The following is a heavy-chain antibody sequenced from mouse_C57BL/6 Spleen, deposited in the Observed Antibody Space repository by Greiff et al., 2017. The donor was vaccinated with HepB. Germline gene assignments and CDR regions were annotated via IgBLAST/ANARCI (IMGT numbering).Heavy chain of an antibody. J-gene: IGHJ2*01. CDR3: ARGDAYDGFDY. Sequence: QVQLQQSGAELVKPGASVKMSCKASGYTFTSYWITWVKQRPGQGLEWIGDIYPGSGSTNYNEKFKSKATMTVDTSSSTAYMHLSSLTSEDSAVYYCARGDAYDGFDYWGQGTTLTVSS. V-gene: IGHV1-55*01. D-gene: IGHD2-2*01. CDR2: IYPGSGST. CDR1: GYTFTSYW.